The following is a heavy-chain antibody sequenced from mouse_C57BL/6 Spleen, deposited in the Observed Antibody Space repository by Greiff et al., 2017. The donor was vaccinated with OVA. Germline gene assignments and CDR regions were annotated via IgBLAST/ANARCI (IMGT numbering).Heavy chain of an antibody. D-gene: IGHD1-1*01. V-gene: IGHV1-82*01. CDR1: GYAFSSSW. Sequence: QVQLQQSGPELVKPGASVKISCKASGYAFSSSWMNWVKQRPGKGLEWIGRIYPGDGDTNYNGKFKGKATLTADKSSSTAYMQLSSLTSEDSAVYFCARSGYYGSYYFDYWGQGTTLTVSS. CDR3: ARSGYYGSYYFDY. J-gene: IGHJ2*01. CDR2: IYPGDGDT.